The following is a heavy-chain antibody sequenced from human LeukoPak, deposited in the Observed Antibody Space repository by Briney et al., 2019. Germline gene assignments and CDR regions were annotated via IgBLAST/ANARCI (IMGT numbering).Heavy chain of an antibody. Sequence: SETLSLTCTVSGGSVSSSSYYWSWIRQPPGKGLEWIGHIYYSGSTNYNPSLKSRVTISVDTSKNQFSLKLSSVTAADTAVYYCASPYDSSGYDAFDIWGQGTMVTVSS. CDR3: ASPYDSSGYDAFDI. CDR1: GGSVSSSSYY. D-gene: IGHD3-22*01. J-gene: IGHJ3*02. CDR2: IYYSGST. V-gene: IGHV4-61*01.